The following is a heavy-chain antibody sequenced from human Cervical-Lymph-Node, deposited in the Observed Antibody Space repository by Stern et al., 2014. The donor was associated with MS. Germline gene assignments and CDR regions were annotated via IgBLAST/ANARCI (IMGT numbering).Heavy chain of an antibody. CDR2: FDPEDGET. J-gene: IGHJ4*02. Sequence: VQLVESGAAVKKPGASVKVSCKVSGYTLTDFSMHWGRQAPGQGLEWMGRFDPEDGETFYAKKFQGRVTMTAEPTTATAYMGLSRLRSEDTAVYYCLGWSSILGVGGGGYDYWGQGTLVTVSS. CDR3: LGWSSILGVGGGGYDY. CDR1: GYTLTDFS. V-gene: IGHV1-24*01. D-gene: IGHD3-16*01.